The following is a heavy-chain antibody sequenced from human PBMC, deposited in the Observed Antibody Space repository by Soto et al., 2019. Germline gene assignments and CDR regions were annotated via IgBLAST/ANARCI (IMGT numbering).Heavy chain of an antibody. J-gene: IGHJ5*02. Sequence: GGSLRLSCAASGFTFSDYYMNWVRQAPGKGLEWVSSISSSSSYIYYADSVKGRFTISRDNAKNSLYLQMNSLRAEDTAVYYCARDFQYSSSSGRFWFDPWGQGTLVTVSS. CDR2: ISSSSSYI. CDR3: ARDFQYSSSSGRFWFDP. V-gene: IGHV3-21*01. CDR1: GFTFSDYY. D-gene: IGHD6-6*01.